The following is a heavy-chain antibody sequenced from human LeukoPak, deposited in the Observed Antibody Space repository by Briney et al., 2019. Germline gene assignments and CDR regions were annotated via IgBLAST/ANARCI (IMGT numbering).Heavy chain of an antibody. CDR2: ISYDGSNK. V-gene: IGHV3-30*18. CDR3: AKVYDFWSGHLDY. J-gene: IGHJ4*02. D-gene: IGHD3-3*01. CDR1: GFTFSSYG. Sequence: GGSLRLSCAASGFTFSSYGMHWVRQAPGKGLEWVAVISYDGSNKYYADSVKGRFTISRDNSKNTLYLQMNSLRAEDTAVYYCAKVYDFWSGHLDYWGQGTLVTVSS.